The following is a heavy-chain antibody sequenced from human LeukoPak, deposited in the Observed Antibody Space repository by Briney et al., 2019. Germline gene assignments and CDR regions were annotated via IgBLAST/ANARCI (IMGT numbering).Heavy chain of an antibody. D-gene: IGHD3-16*02. Sequence: GTSLRLSCVVSELNFKTHAMHWVRQAPGKGLEWVAGLSFDASGRNYADSVKGRFTISRDNSKNTLYLQMHSLSPEDTAVYFCARDLQDISSFYSDYWGQGSLVTVSS. J-gene: IGHJ4*02. CDR3: ARDLQDISSFYSDY. CDR2: LSFDASGR. V-gene: IGHV3-30*04. CDR1: ELNFKTHA.